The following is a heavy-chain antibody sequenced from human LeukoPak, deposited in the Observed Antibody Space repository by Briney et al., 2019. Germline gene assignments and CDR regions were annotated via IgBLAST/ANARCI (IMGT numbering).Heavy chain of an antibody. V-gene: IGHV3-23*01. D-gene: IGHD3-10*01. J-gene: IGHJ4*02. CDR3: AKWGAQSGSYRVVDC. Sequence: PGGSLRLSCAASGLPYRSYAMSWVRQARGKGLESVSAINGDGGSTYYADSGKGRFTISRDNSNNTLFLQMNSLRVEDTAVYYCAKWGAQSGSYRVVDCWGRGTLVTVSS. CDR2: INGDGGST. CDR1: GLPYRSYA.